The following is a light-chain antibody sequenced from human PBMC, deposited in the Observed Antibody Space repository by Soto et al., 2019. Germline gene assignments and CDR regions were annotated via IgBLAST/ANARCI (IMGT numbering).Light chain of an antibody. V-gene: IGKV4-1*01. CDR3: QQRSNWPPT. CDR2: WAS. Sequence: DLLMTQSPDSLAVSLGERVTISCKSSQSVLYSSNNRNYLGWFQQKPGRPPKLLIYWASTRESGVPDRFSGSGSGTDFTLTISSLEPEDFAVYYCQQRSNWPPTFGQGTKVDI. CDR1: QSVLYSSNNRNY. J-gene: IGKJ1*01.